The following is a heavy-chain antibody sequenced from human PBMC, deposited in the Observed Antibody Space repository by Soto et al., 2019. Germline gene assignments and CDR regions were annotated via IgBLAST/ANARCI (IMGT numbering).Heavy chain of an antibody. Sequence: SETLSLTCTVSGGSVSSGSYYWSWIRQPPGKGLEWIGYIYYSGSTNYNPSLKSRVTISVDTSKNQFSLKLSSVTAADTAVYYCARDRVNSGSYYVGYYYYGMDVWGQGTTVTVSS. CDR1: GGSVSSGSYY. CDR2: IYYSGST. D-gene: IGHD1-26*01. J-gene: IGHJ6*02. CDR3: ARDRVNSGSYYVGYYYYGMDV. V-gene: IGHV4-61*01.